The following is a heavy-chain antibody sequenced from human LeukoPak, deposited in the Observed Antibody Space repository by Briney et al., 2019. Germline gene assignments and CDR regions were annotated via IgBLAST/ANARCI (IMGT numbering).Heavy chain of an antibody. CDR1: GFTFRSYG. V-gene: IGHV3-33*06. J-gene: IGHJ4*02. Sequence: GGSLRLSCAASGFTFRSYGMHWVRQAPGKGLEWVAVIWYDGSNKHYADSVKGRFTISRDNSKNMLYLQMNSLRAEDTAVYYCAKQWLVGGSLGYWGQGTLVTVSS. D-gene: IGHD6-19*01. CDR2: IWYDGSNK. CDR3: AKQWLVGGSLGY.